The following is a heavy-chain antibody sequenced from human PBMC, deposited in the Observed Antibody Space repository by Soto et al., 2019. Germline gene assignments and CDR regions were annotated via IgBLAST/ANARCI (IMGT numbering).Heavy chain of an antibody. D-gene: IGHD3-10*01. V-gene: IGHV4-59*01. CDR3: ARDQGMVRGVIISSDYYYGMDV. Sequence: PSETLSLTCTVSGGSISSYYRSWIRQPPGKGLEWIGYIYYSGSTNYNPSLKSRVTISVDTSKNQFSLKLSSVTAADTAVYYCARDQGMVRGVIISSDYYYGMDVWGQGTTVTVSS. CDR1: GGSISSYY. CDR2: IYYSGST. J-gene: IGHJ6*02.